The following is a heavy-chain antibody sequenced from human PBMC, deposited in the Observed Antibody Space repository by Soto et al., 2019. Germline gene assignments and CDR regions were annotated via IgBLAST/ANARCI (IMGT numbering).Heavy chain of an antibody. J-gene: IGHJ6*03. CDR1: GYTFTSYD. CDR3: ARTTPVYCSGGSCYYYYYYMDV. D-gene: IGHD2-15*01. V-gene: IGHV1-8*01. Sequence: QVQLVQSGAEVKKPGASVKVSCKASGYTFTSYDINWVRQATGQGLEWMGWMNPNSGNPGYAQKFQGRVTMTRNTSIRTAYMELSSLRSEDTAVYYCARTTPVYCSGGSCYYYYYYMDVWGKGTTVTVSS. CDR2: MNPNSGNP.